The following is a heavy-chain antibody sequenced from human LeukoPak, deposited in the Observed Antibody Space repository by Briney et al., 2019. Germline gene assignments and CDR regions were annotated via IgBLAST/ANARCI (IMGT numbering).Heavy chain of an antibody. J-gene: IGHJ4*02. V-gene: IGHV4-59*08. D-gene: IGHD3-10*01. Sequence: SETLSLTCTVSGGSISSYYWSWIRQPPGKGLEWMGYIYYSGSTNYNPSLKSRVTISVDTSKNQFSLKLSSVTAADTAVYYCARHRGGPMAKGYFDYWGQGTLVTVSS. CDR2: IYYSGST. CDR3: ARHRGGPMAKGYFDY. CDR1: GGSISSYY.